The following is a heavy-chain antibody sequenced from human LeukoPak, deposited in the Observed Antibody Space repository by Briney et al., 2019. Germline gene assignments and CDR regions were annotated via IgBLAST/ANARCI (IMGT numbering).Heavy chain of an antibody. D-gene: IGHD3-16*01. CDR2: IHNTGDT. J-gene: IGHJ6*02. CDR3: VRTRGMDV. CDR1: GDSISSHY. V-gene: IGHV4-59*11. Sequence: SETLSLTCSVSGDSISSHYWTWIRQSQGKGLDWIGYIHNTGDTNYNPSLKGRVTISMDTSKNQVSLKLSSVITADTAVYYCVRTRGMDVWGQGTAVTVSS.